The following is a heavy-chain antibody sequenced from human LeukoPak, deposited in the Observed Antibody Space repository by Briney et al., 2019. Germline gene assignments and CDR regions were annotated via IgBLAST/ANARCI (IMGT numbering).Heavy chain of an antibody. CDR2: ISWNSGSI. Sequence: GRSLRLSCAASGFTFDDYAMHWVRQAPGKGLEWVSGISWNSGSIGYADSVKGRFTISRDNAKNSLYLQMNSLRAEDTALYYCAKSICSGGSCYPGSDAFDIWGQGTMVTVPS. CDR3: AKSICSGGSCYPGSDAFDI. V-gene: IGHV3-9*01. D-gene: IGHD2-15*01. CDR1: GFTFDDYA. J-gene: IGHJ3*02.